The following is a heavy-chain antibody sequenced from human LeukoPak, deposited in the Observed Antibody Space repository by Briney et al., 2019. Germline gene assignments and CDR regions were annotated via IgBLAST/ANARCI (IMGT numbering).Heavy chain of an antibody. J-gene: IGHJ6*03. CDR3: ARGRTGYQLLPTKKYDHYYYIDV. V-gene: IGHV4-34*01. D-gene: IGHD2-2*01. CDR1: GFTFSNHW. Sequence: GSLRLSCAASGFTFSNHWMSWIRQSPGKGLEWIGEINHSGSTNYNPSLKSRVTVSLDTSKNQFSLKLRSVTAADTAMYFCARGRTGYQLLPTKKYDHYYYIDVWGKGTTVTVSS. CDR2: INHSGST.